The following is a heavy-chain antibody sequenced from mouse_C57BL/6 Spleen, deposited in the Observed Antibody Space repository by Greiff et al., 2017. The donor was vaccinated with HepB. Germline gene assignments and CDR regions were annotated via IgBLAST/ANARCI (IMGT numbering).Heavy chain of an antibody. CDR3: ARSDSSGPAWFAY. CDR1: GYTFTSYW. V-gene: IGHV1-59*01. J-gene: IGHJ3*01. D-gene: IGHD3-2*02. CDR2: IDPSDSYT. Sequence: QVQLQQPGAELVRPGTSVKLSCKASGYTFTSYWMHWVKQRPGQGLEWIGVIDPSDSYTNYNQKFKGKATLTVDTSSSTAYMQLSSLTSEDSAVYDCARSDSSGPAWFAYWGQGTLVTVSA.